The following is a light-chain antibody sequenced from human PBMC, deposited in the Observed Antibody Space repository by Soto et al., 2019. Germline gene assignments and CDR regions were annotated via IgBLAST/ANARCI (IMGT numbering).Light chain of an antibody. J-gene: IGKJ1*01. CDR2: DVS. V-gene: IGKV1-5*03. Sequence: DIQMTQSPSTLSASIGDRIIITCGASQSCKPWLAWNHQKPGEAPKLLILDVSTLARGVPSRFSGSGSETEFTLTISRLQPDDFATFYCQQYQTYSRTFGQGTKVEV. CDR1: QSCKPW. CDR3: QQYQTYSRT.